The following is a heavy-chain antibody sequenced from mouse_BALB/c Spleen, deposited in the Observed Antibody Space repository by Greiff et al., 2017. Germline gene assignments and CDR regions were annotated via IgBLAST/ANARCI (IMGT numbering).Heavy chain of an antibody. Sequence: VKLMESGAELVRPGVSVKISCKGSGYTFTDYAMHWVKQSHAKSLEWIGVISTYYGDASYNQKFKGKATMTVDKSSSTAYMELARLTSEDSAIYYCARKDRYDVGAMDYWGQGTSVTVSS. CDR2: ISTYYGDA. D-gene: IGHD2-14*01. CDR1: GYTFTDYA. CDR3: ARKDRYDVGAMDY. J-gene: IGHJ4*01. V-gene: IGHV1S137*01.